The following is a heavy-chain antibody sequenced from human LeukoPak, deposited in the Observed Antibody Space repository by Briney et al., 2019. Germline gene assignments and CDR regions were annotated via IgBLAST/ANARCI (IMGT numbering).Heavy chain of an antibody. Sequence: GGSLRLSCAASGFTFSSYAMHWVRQAPGKGLEWVAVISYDGSNKYYADSVKGRFTISRDNSKNTLYLQMNSLRAEDTAVYYCARDRGSGAYYYYGMDVWGQGTTVTVSS. J-gene: IGHJ6*02. D-gene: IGHD2-15*01. CDR2: ISYDGSNK. CDR1: GFTFSSYA. V-gene: IGHV3-30-3*01. CDR3: ARDRGSGAYYYYGMDV.